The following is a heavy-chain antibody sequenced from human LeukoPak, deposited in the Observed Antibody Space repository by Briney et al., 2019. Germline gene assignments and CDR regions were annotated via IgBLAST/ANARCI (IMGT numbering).Heavy chain of an antibody. J-gene: IGHJ4*02. CDR1: GFSFSDHW. D-gene: IGHD5-24*01. Sequence: GGSLRLSCVASGFSFSDHWMNWFRQAPGKGLEWVATIKKDGSAQYYVDSMKGRLTISRDNAKNSVYLQIHNLRAEDTAVYYCARDLGWLQSDYWGQGTLVTVSS. V-gene: IGHV3-7*01. CDR2: IKKDGSAQ. CDR3: ARDLGWLQSDY.